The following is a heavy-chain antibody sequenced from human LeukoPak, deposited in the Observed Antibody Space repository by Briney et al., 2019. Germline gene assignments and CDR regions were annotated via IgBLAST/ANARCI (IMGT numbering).Heavy chain of an antibody. D-gene: IGHD3-16*01. CDR2: ITNRGTVM. CDR3: ARGGGLDV. Sequence: GGSLRLSCVASGFTFSDYYMTWIRQAPGKGLEWVSYITNRGTVMQYADSVKGRFTNSRDSAGNSLYLQMNSLKAEDTAVYFCARGGGLDVWGQGATVTVSS. J-gene: IGHJ6*02. V-gene: IGHV3-11*01. CDR1: GFTFSDYY.